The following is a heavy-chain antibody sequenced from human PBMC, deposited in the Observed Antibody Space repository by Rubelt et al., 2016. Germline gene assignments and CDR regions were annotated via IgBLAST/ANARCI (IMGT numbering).Heavy chain of an antibody. CDR3: ARLRGYGED. D-gene: IGHD4/OR15-4a*01. J-gene: IGHJ4*02. Sequence: QVRLQESGPGLVKPSETLSLTCIVSGGSISSSNYYWGWIRQPPGKGLEWIGSIFHSGSTYENPSLKSRVTMSVDTSKNQFSLILNAVNAADTAVYYCARLRGYGEDWGQGTLVTVSS. V-gene: IGHV4-39*07. CDR2: IFHSGST. CDR1: GGSISSSNYY.